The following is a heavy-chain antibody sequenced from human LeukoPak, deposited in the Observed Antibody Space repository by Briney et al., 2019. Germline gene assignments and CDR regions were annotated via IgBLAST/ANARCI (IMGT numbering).Heavy chain of an antibody. J-gene: IGHJ4*02. Sequence: GGSLRLSCAASGFTFSNYAMTWVRQAPGKGLEWVSGVSGTGDTTYYADSVKGRFTISRDNSKNTLYLQMDSLRAEDTAVYYCEKDHRDRERFYDFLAGFYSLYYFDFWGQGTRVTVPS. D-gene: IGHD3-9*01. CDR2: VSGTGDTT. CDR1: GFTFSNYA. CDR3: EKDHRDRERFYDFLAGFYSLYYFDF. V-gene: IGHV3-23*01.